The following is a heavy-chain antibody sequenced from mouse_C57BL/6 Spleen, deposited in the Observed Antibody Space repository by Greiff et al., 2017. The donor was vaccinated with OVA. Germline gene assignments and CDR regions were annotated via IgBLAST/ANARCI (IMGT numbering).Heavy chain of an antibody. Sequence: EVQLVESEGGLVQPGSSMKLSCTASGFTFSDYYMAWVRQVPEKGLEWVANINYDGSSTYYLDSLKSRFIISRDNAKNILYLQMSSLKSEDTATYYCARDRDDYFDYWGQGTTLTVSS. D-gene: IGHD2-3*01. CDR1: GFTFSDYY. J-gene: IGHJ2*01. CDR2: INYDGSST. V-gene: IGHV5-16*01. CDR3: ARDRDDYFDY.